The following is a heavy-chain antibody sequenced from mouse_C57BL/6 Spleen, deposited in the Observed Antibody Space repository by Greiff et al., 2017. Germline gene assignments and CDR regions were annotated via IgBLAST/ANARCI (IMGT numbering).Heavy chain of an antibody. D-gene: IGHD2-3*01. CDR3: ARSGLLLREYYFDY. V-gene: IGHV1-18*01. Sequence: EVQLQQSGPELVKPGASVKIPCKASGYTFTDYNMDWVKQSHGKSLEWIGDINPNNGGTIYNQKFKGKATLTVDKSSSTAYMELRSLTSEDTAVYYCARSGLLLREYYFDYWGQGTTLTVSS. CDR1: GYTFTDYN. J-gene: IGHJ2*01. CDR2: INPNNGGT.